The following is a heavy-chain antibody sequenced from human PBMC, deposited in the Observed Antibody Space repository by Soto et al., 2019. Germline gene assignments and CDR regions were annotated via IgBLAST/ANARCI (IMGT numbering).Heavy chain of an antibody. CDR3: VVRGRAFDI. D-gene: IGHD3-10*01. CDR1: GFSFSGDA. Sequence: DVRLVESGGGLVQPGESLRLSCSASGFSFSGDAAHWVRQAPGKGLTYLSGLTNDGLTTYYADSVRGRFTISRDNSKNTLYLQMRSLRPEDTAIYYCVVRGRAFDIWGQGTMVTVSS. V-gene: IGHV3-64D*08. J-gene: IGHJ3*02. CDR2: LTNDGLTT.